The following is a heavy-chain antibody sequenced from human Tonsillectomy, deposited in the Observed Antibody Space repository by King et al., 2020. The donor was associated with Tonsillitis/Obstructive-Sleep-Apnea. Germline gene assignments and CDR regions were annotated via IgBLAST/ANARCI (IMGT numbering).Heavy chain of an antibody. CDR3: AKDIYAPLWDYMDV. CDR2: ISWNSDTI. J-gene: IGHJ6*03. V-gene: IGHV3-9*01. CDR1: GFTFDDYA. D-gene: IGHD3-16*01. Sequence: VQLVESGGGLVQPGRSLRLSCVASGFTFDDYAMHWVRQGPGKGLEWVSGISWNSDTIGYGDSVKGRFTISRDNAKNSLYLQMNSLRTEDTALYYCAKDIYAPLWDYMDVWGKGTTVTVSS.